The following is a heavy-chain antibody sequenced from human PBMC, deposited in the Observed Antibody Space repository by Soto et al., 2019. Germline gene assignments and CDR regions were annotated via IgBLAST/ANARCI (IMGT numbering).Heavy chain of an antibody. Sequence: QVQLQESGPGVVKPSQTMSLTCTVSGDSITSGGYYWSWLRQQPGKGLEWIGYIYHSGGASYNPSFRGRAVISIDTSKNQFFLRMNAVTAADTATYYCARDYYGAGSHYYYYGMEVWGQGTTVTVSS. V-gene: IGHV4-31*03. D-gene: IGHD3-10*01. J-gene: IGHJ6*02. CDR1: GDSITSGGYY. CDR2: IYHSGGA. CDR3: ARDYYGAGSHYYYYGMEV.